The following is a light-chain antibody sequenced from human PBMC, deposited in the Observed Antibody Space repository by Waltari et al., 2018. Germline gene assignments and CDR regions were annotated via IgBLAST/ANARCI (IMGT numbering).Light chain of an antibody. V-gene: IGLV4-69*01. CDR1: SEHSNYA. CDR3: QTWAPGVRV. CDR2: VDSDGSH. J-gene: IGLJ2*01. Sequence: QLVLTQSPSASASLGASVKLTCTLSSEHSNYAIAWHQQRPEKGPRYLMKVDSDGSHNRGDGLPDRFSGSSSVAERFLAISSLQSEDEADYYCQTWAPGVRVFGGGTKLTVL.